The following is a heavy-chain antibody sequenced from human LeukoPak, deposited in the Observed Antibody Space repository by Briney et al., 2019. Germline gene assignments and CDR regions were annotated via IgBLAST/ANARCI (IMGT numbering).Heavy chain of an antibody. CDR2: ISSSGSTI. V-gene: IGHV3-48*03. CDR3: GRQAAPDY. Sequence: GGSLRLSCAASGFTFSSYEMNWVRQAPGKGLEWVSYISSSGSTIYYADSVKGRFTISRDNAKKLLYLQMNSLRDEDTAVYYCGRQAAPDYWGQGTLVTVSS. D-gene: IGHD2-15*01. CDR1: GFTFSSYE. J-gene: IGHJ4*02.